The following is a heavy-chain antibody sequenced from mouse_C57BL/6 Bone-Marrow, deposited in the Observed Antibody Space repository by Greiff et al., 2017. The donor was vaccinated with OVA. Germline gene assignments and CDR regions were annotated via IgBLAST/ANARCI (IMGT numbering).Heavy chain of an antibody. J-gene: IGHJ4*01. D-gene: IGHD4-1*01. CDR1: GFNIKDDY. CDR2: IDPENGDT. V-gene: IGHV14-4*01. CDR3: RNWGAMDY. Sequence: EVQLQQSGAELVRPGASVKLSCTASGFNIKDDYMHWVKQRPEQGLEWIGWIDPENGDTEYASKFQGKATITADTSSNTAYLQLSSLTSGDTAVYYCRNWGAMDYWGQGTSVTVSS.